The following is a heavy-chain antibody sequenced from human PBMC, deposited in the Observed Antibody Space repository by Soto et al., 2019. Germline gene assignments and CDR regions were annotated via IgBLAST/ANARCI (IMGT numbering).Heavy chain of an antibody. V-gene: IGHV3-23*01. CDR3: AKDRLVYSGSYLFDY. J-gene: IGHJ4*02. CDR1: GFTFSSYA. CDR2: ISGSGGST. Sequence: VGSLRLSCAASGFTFSSYAMSWVRQAPGKGLEWVSAISGSGGSTYYADSVKGRFTISRDNSKNTLYLQMNSLRAEDTAVYYCAKDRLVYSGSYLFDYWGQGTLVTVSS. D-gene: IGHD1-26*01.